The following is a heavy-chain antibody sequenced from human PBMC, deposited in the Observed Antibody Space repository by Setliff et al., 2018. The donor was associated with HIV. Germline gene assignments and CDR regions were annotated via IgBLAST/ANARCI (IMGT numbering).Heavy chain of an antibody. CDR2: IYFSGSA. CDR1: GFTFSNAW. V-gene: IGHV4-39*01. Sequence: PSETLSLSCAAAGFTFSNAWMNWVRQAPGKGLEWIGSIYFSGSAYYNPSLESRVTISVDKSKNQFSLKLNSVAAADTAVYYCARHGNQWLVTIDYWGQGTLVTVSS. CDR3: ARHGNQWLVTIDY. J-gene: IGHJ4*02. D-gene: IGHD6-19*01.